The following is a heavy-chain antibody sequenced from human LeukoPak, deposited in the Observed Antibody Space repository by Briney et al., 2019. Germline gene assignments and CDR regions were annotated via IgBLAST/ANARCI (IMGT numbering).Heavy chain of an antibody. D-gene: IGHD3-10*01. J-gene: IGHJ4*02. CDR1: GGSISSYY. CDR3: ARGYYGSGSYYTAPFDY. CDR2: IYTSGST. V-gene: IGHV4-4*07. Sequence: SETLSLTCTVSGGSISSYYWSWIRQPAGKGLEWIGRIYTSGSTNYNPSLTSRVTMSVDTSKNQFSLKLSSVTAADTAVYYCARGYYGSGSYYTAPFDYWGQGTLVTVSS.